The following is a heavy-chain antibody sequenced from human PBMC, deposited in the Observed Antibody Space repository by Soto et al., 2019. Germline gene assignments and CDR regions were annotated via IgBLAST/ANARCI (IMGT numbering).Heavy chain of an antibody. CDR1: GGSISSYY. D-gene: IGHD3-10*01. J-gene: IGHJ2*01. CDR3: ARGRITMVRGVGVAFDL. Sequence: QVQLQESGPGLVKPSETLSLTCTVSGGSISSYYWSWIRQPPGKGLEWIGYIYYSGSTNYNPSLKSRVTTSVDTSKNQFALKLSSVTAADTAVYYCARGRITMVRGVGVAFDLWGRGTLVTVSS. V-gene: IGHV4-59*01. CDR2: IYYSGST.